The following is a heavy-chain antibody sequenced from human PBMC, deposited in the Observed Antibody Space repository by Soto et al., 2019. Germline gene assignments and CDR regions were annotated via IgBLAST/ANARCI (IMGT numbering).Heavy chain of an antibody. CDR3: ARTKCSDGSGCSWSLDY. CDR2: RYYSEST. D-gene: IGHD2-15*01. V-gene: IGHV4-31*03. Sequence: SETLSLTCTVSGGSITTGGYYWSWIRQLPGKGLEWIGHRYYSESTYYNPSLKSRVSISLDTSKNQFSLKLSFVTAADTAMYYAARTKCSDGSGCSWSLDYLGPGTPVTVSS. CDR1: GGSITTGGYY. J-gene: IGHJ4*02.